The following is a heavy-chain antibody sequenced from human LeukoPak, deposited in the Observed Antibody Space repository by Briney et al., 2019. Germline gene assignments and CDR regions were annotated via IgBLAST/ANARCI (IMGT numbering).Heavy chain of an antibody. CDR3: ARREGYCSGGTCYFDN. CDR2: INSDGSRT. Sequence: PGGSLRLSCATSGFTFPTYWMHWVRQAPGKGLVWVSRINSDGSRTDYADSVEGRFTVSRDNAKNTLYLQMNSLRAEDTAVYYCARREGYCSGGTCYFDNWGQGTLVTVSS. CDR1: GFTFPTYW. J-gene: IGHJ4*02. V-gene: IGHV3-74*01. D-gene: IGHD2-15*01.